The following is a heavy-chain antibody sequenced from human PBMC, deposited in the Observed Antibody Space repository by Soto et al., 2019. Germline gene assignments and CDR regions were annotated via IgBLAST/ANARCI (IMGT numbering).Heavy chain of an antibody. J-gene: IGHJ5*02. V-gene: IGHV5-51*01. CDR2: IYPGDSDT. Sequence: GESLKISCKGSGYSFTSYWIGWVRQMPGKGLEWMGIIYPGDSDTRYSPSFQGQVTISADKSISTAYLQWSSLKASDTALYYCSRPVRKSITIFDSWFDPWGQGTLVTVSS. CDR1: GYSFTSYW. D-gene: IGHD3-3*01. CDR3: SRPVRKSITIFDSWFDP.